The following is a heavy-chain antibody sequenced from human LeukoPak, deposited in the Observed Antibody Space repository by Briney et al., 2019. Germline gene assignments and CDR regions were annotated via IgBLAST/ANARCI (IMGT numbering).Heavy chain of an antibody. CDR1: GFTLDDYD. D-gene: IGHD6-19*01. Sequence: GGSLRLPCAASGFTLDDYDMSWVRQAPGKGLEWVTGIGWSGSSTSYADSVKGRFTISIDNAKNSLCLQLNSLRAEDTAFYYCARDRASGWYRGDYDYWGQGTLVTVSS. CDR2: IGWSGSST. V-gene: IGHV3-20*04. CDR3: ARDRASGWYRGDYDY. J-gene: IGHJ4*02.